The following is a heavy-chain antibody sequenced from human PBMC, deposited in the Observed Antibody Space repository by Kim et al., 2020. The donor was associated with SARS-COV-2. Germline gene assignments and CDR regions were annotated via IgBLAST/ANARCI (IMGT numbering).Heavy chain of an antibody. CDR2: IIPIFDAA. D-gene: IGHD3-22*01. CDR3: ARESSGYYYEY. CDR1: GGTFSSYA. V-gene: IGHV1-69*13. J-gene: IGHJ4*02. Sequence: SVKVSCKASGGTFSSYAISWVRQAPGQGLEWMGGIIPIFDAANYVQKFQGRVTITADESTSTAYMDLSSLRSEDTAVYYCARESSGYYYEYWGQGTLVTVSS.